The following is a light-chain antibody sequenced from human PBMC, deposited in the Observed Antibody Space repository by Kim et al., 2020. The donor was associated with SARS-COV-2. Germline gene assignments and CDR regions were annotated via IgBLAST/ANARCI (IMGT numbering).Light chain of an antibody. J-gene: IGLJ1*01. V-gene: IGLV3-1*01. CDR3: QAWDSSTYV. Sequence: SYELTQPPSVSVSPGQTASISCSGDVLGDKDECWYQQKPGQSPVLVIYQRTKRPSGIPERFSGSNSGNTATLTISGTQAMDEADYYCQAWDSSTYVFGTGTKVTVL. CDR1: VLGDKD. CDR2: QRT.